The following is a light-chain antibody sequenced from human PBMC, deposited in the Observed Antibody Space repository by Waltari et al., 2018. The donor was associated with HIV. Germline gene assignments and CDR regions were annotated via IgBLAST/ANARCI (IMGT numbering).Light chain of an antibody. Sequence: DIVMTQSPDSLAVTLGERVTINCKSSRNVFGRTYNVFYLSWYLQKAGEPPKLLIRWGSTREGGVPERFSAGGYGTEFSLTISSLHEEDVGVYYCQQYYTAPYTFGQGTTVEI. J-gene: IGKJ1*01. V-gene: IGKV4-1*01. CDR1: RNVFGRTYNVFY. CDR2: WGS. CDR3: QQYYTAPYT.